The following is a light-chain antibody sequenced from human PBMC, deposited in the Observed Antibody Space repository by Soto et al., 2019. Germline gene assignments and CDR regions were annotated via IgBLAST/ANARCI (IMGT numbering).Light chain of an antibody. J-gene: IGKJ1*01. CDR1: QSVLYSSNNKNY. CDR2: WAS. V-gene: IGKV4-1*01. CDR3: LQYYSTPWT. Sequence: DIVMTQSPDSLAVSLGERATINCKSSQSVLYSSNNKNYLAWYQQKPGQPPKLLIYWASTRESGVPDRFSGSGSGTDFTITISSLQAEDVAVYYCLQYYSTPWTFGQGTKVEIK.